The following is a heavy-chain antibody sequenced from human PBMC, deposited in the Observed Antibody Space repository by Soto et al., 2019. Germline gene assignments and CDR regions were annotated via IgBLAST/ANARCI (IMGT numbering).Heavy chain of an antibody. Sequence: EVQLVESGGGLVKPGGSLKLSCAASGFAFSTYSMSWVRQAPGKGLEWVSSISGGGNYTHYADFLRGRFTISRDNAKTSLFLQMDSLRAEDTAVYYCAREGINNYNEFYFDSWGQGTVVTVSS. CDR2: ISGGGNYT. CDR1: GFAFSTYS. D-gene: IGHD4-4*01. CDR3: AREGINNYNEFYFDS. J-gene: IGHJ4*02. V-gene: IGHV3-21*06.